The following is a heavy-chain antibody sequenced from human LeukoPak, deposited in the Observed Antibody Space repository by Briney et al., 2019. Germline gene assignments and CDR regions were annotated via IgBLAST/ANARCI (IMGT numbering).Heavy chain of an antibody. J-gene: IGHJ4*02. CDR1: GGTNSSYY. D-gene: IGHD3-3*01. Sequence: ASVTVSCKVSGGTNSSYYRCWIRQAPGKGLEWMGIINPSGGSTSYAQKFQGRVTMTRDTSTSTVYMELSRLRSEDTAVYYSAIDSRIFGSTVDYWGQGTLVTVSS. CDR3: AIDSRIFGSTVDY. CDR2: INPSGGST. V-gene: IGHV1-46*03.